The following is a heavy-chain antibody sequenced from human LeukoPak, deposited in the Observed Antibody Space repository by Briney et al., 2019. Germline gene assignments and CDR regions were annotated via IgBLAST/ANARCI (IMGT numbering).Heavy chain of an antibody. D-gene: IGHD4-11*01. CDR3: ARARSYSNFNFDY. V-gene: IGHV1-2*06. Sequence: ASVKVSCTASGYTFTGYYMHWVRQAPGQGLEWMGRINPNSGGTNYAQKFQGRVTMTRDTSTSTVYMDLSSLTSDDTAVYYCARARSYSNFNFDYWGQGTPVTVSS. CDR2: INPNSGGT. CDR1: GYTFTGYY. J-gene: IGHJ4*02.